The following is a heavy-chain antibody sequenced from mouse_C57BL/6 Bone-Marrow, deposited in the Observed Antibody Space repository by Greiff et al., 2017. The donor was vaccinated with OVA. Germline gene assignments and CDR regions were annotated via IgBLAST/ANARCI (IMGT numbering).Heavy chain of an antibody. CDR1: GYTFTSYG. CDR3: ARGGTVVAHWYFDV. J-gene: IGHJ1*03. CDR2: IYPRSGNT. D-gene: IGHD1-1*01. Sequence: VQLQQSGAELARPGASVKLSCKASGYTFTSYGISWVKQRTGQGLEWIGEIYPRSGNTYYNEKFKGKATLTADKSSSTAYMELRSLTSEDSAVYFCARGGTVVAHWYFDVWGTGTTVTVSS. V-gene: IGHV1-81*01.